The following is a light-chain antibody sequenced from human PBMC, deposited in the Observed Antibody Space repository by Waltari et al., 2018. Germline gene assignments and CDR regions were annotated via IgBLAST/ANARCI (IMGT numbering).Light chain of an antibody. J-gene: IGLJ1*01. V-gene: IGLV3-1*01. CDR2: QDS. CDR1: QSGDKY. Sequence: SYELTQPPSVSVSPGQTASITCSGDQSGDKYACWYQQKPGQSPVLVIYQDSKRPSGIPERFSGSNSGNTATLTISGTQAMDEADYYCQAWDSSTGGVFGTGTKVTVL. CDR3: QAWDSSTGGV.